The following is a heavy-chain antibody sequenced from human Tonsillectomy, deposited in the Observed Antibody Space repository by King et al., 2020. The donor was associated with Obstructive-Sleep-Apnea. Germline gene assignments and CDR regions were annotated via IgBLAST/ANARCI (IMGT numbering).Heavy chain of an antibody. CDR1: GFTFSSYG. Sequence: VQLVESGGGVVQPGRALRLSCAASGFTFSSYGMHWVRQAPGKGLEWVAVISDDGRNKYFADSVKGRFTISRDNSKNTLYLQMNSLRAEDTAVYYCAKDRTVTYGSGSYSLGFDPWGQGTLVTVSS. J-gene: IGHJ5*02. CDR2: ISDDGRNK. V-gene: IGHV3-30*18. D-gene: IGHD3-10*01. CDR3: AKDRTVTYGSGSYSLGFDP.